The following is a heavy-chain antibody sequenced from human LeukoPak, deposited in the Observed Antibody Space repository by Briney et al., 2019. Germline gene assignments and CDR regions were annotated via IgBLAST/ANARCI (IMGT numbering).Heavy chain of an antibody. Sequence: PGGSLRLSCAASGFTFSSYRMIWVRQAPGKGLEWGANIKQDGSVKQYVDSVKGRFTISRDNAKNSLYLQMNSLRAEDTAVYYCARGGRLERRFDPWGQGTLVTVSS. CDR3: ARGGRLERRFDP. J-gene: IGHJ5*02. CDR1: GFTFSSYR. CDR2: IKQDGSVK. D-gene: IGHD5-24*01. V-gene: IGHV3-7*03.